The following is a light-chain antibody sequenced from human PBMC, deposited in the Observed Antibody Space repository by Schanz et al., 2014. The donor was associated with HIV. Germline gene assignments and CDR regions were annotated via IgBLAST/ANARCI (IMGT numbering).Light chain of an antibody. CDR3: SSYAGSLPLV. CDR1: SSNVGGYNY. Sequence: QSVLTQPPSASGSRGQSVAISCTGSSSNVGGYNYVSWYQQHPGEAPKLMIYEVDKRPSGVPDRFSGSKSGNTASLTVSGLQAEDEADYYCSSYAGSLPLVFGGGTKLTVL. V-gene: IGLV2-8*01. CDR2: EVD. J-gene: IGLJ2*01.